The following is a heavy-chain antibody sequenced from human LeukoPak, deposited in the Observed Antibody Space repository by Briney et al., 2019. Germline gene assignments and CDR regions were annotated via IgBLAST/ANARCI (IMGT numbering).Heavy chain of an antibody. CDR1: GYTFSGYY. J-gene: IGHJ5*02. D-gene: IGHD2-21*02. CDR2: INPNSGGT. CDR3: ARKGCTGDCYRFDP. Sequence: GASVKVSCKASGYTFSGYYMHWVRQAPGQGLEWMGWINPNSGGTKYAQKFQGRATTTTDTSTSTAYMELSSLRSDDTAVYYCARKGCTGDCYRFDPWGQGTLVTVSS. V-gene: IGHV1-2*02.